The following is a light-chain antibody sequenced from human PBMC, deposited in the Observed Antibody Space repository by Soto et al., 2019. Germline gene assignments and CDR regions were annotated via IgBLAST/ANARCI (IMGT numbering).Light chain of an antibody. J-gene: IGKJ4*01. V-gene: IGKV1-39*01. CDR1: QSISSD. Sequence: DIQMTQSPSSLSASVGDRVTITCRASQSISSDLNWYQQKPGEAPKLLVYGASNLQSGVPSTLSGSGSGTDFTLTISSLQPEDFATYYCQQSNNYPLTFGGGTKVEIK. CDR3: QQSNNYPLT. CDR2: GAS.